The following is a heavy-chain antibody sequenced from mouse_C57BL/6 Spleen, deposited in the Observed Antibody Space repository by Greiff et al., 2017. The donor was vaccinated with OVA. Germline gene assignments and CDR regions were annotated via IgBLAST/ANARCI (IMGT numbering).Heavy chain of an antibody. Sequence: VQLKESGPELVKPGASVKMSCKASGYTFTDYNMHWVKQSHGKSLEWIGYINPNNGGTSYNQKFKGKATLTVNKSSSTAYMELRSLTSEDSAVYYCARGSYDGYYEGFAYWGQGTLVTVSA. CDR2: INPNNGGT. CDR3: ARGSYDGYYEGFAY. J-gene: IGHJ3*01. V-gene: IGHV1-22*01. CDR1: GYTFTDYN. D-gene: IGHD2-3*01.